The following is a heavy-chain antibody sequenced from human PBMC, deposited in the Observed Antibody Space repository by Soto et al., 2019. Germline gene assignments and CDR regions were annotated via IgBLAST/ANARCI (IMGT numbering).Heavy chain of an antibody. D-gene: IGHD2-15*01. CDR2: IHPGGQTI. Sequence: GALRLSCAASGFTFSSSEMYWVRQAPGKGLEWISYIHPGGQTIFYAESVKGRFTISRDNAKHSVYLQMNSLRAEDTAVYYCARRGSRWGRGTKVTVSS. J-gene: IGHJ3*01. CDR3: ARRGSR. V-gene: IGHV3-48*03. CDR1: GFTFSSSE.